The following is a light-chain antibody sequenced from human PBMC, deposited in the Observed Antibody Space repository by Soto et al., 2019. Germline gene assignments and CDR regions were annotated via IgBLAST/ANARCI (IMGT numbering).Light chain of an antibody. CDR2: GAS. CDR1: QGIRND. J-gene: IGKJ4*01. CDR3: QQAYSHPLT. V-gene: IGKV1-6*01. Sequence: IQMTQSPSSLSASVGDSDTIACRASQGIRNDLSWYQQKPGKAPHLLIYGASGLQVGVPSRFSGSVSGADFTLTISNLQPEDFATYYCQQAYSHPLTFGGGTKVDIK.